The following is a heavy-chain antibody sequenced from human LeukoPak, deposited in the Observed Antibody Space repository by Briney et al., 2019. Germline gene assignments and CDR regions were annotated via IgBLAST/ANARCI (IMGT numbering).Heavy chain of an antibody. CDR2: INPNSGGT. J-gene: IGHJ4*02. CDR1: GYTFTGYY. D-gene: IGHD6-13*01. Sequence: ASVKLSCKASGYTFTGYYMHWVRQAPGQGLELMGWINPNSGGTNYAQKFQGRVTMTRDTSISTAYMELSRLRSDDTAVYYCARDPEIAAAGGYWGQGTLVTVPS. CDR3: ARDPEIAAAGGY. V-gene: IGHV1-2*02.